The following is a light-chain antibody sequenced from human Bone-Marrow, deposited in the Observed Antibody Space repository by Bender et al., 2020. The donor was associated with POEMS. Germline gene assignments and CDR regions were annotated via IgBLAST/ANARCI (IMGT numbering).Light chain of an antibody. CDR1: SSDVGSYNL. V-gene: IGLV2-14*02. CDR2: DVS. CDR3: SSYTISSTLYV. Sequence: QSALTQPASVSGSPGQSITISCTGTSSDVGSYNLVSWYQQHPGKAPKLMIYDVSNRPSGVSARFSGSKSGNTASLTVSGLQAEDEADYYCSSYTISSTLYVFGTGTKVTVL. J-gene: IGLJ1*01.